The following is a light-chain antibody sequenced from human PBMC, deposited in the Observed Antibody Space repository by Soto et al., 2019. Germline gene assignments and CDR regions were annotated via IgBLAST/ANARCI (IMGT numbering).Light chain of an antibody. CDR3: QQYNSYPLT. V-gene: IGKV1-5*01. Sequence: DIQMTQSPSTLSACVGDRVTITCRASQSISSWLAWYQQKPGKAPKLLICDASSLESGVPSRFSGSGSGTEFTLTISSLQPDDFATYYCQQYNSYPLTFGGGTKVEIK. J-gene: IGKJ4*01. CDR1: QSISSW. CDR2: DAS.